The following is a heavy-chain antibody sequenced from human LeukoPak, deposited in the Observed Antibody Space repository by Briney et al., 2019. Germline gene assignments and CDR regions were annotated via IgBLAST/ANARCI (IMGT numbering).Heavy chain of an antibody. CDR2: ISGSGGST. D-gene: IGHD1-1*01. J-gene: IGHJ3*02. CDR3: ARGNWNPDAFDI. Sequence: GGSLRLSCAASGFTFSTYGMTWVRQAPGKGLEWVSSISGSGGSTYYADSVKGRFTISRDNSKNTLYLQMNSLRAEDTAVYYCARGNWNPDAFDIWGQGTMVTVSS. CDR1: GFTFSTYG. V-gene: IGHV3-23*01.